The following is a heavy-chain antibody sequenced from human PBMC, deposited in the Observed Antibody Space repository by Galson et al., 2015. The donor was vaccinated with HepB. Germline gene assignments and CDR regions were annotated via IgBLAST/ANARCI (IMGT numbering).Heavy chain of an antibody. D-gene: IGHD3-16*01. CDR3: TPSIMITFEGAIYTPGAFEY. CDR2: IKSKTDGGTT. Sequence: LRLSCAASGFTFSNAWMNWVRQAPGKGLEWVGRIKSKTDGGTTDYAAPVKGRFTISGDDSKNTLYLQMNSLKTEDTAVYYCTPSIMITFEGAIYTPGAFEYWGQGTLVTVSS. V-gene: IGHV3-15*07. CDR1: GFTFSNAW. J-gene: IGHJ4*02.